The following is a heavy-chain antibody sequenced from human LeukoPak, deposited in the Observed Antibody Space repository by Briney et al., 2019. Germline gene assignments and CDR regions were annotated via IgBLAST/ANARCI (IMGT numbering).Heavy chain of an antibody. CDR2: IWYDGSNK. Sequence: PGGSLRLSCAASGFTFSSYGMHWVRQAPGKGLEWVAVIWYDGSNKYYADSVKGRFTISRDNSKNTLYLQMNSLRAEDTAVYYCARDRRNDLYYYYYYGMDVWGQGTTVTVSS. D-gene: IGHD1-1*01. J-gene: IGHJ6*02. V-gene: IGHV3-33*01. CDR3: ARDRRNDLYYYYYYGMDV. CDR1: GFTFSSYG.